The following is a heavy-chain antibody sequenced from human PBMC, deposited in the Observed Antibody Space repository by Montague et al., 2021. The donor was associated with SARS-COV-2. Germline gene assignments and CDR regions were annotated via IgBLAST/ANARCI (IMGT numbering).Heavy chain of an antibody. CDR2: IHRSGDTT. CDR1: GSPFGDYG. J-gene: IGHJ4*02. Sequence: SLSLSLSASGSPFGDYGMSWVRQAPGKGLEWIAGIHRSGDTTDYADSVKGRFTISRDNARNSLDLQMNSLRAEDTALYYCVRGWSGGPFDCWGQGTLVTVSS. V-gene: IGHV3-20*03. CDR3: VRGWSGGPFDC. D-gene: IGHD2-8*01.